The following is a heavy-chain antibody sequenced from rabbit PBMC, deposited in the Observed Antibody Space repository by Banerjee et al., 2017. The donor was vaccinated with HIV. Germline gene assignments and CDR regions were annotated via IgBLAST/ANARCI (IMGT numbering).Heavy chain of an antibody. J-gene: IGHJ4*01. Sequence: QLVESGGGLVTLGGSLKLSCKASGIDFSTYGISWVRQAPGKGLEWIGYIYPDYGTSDYATWVNGRFTISLDDARTTVFLRMTSLTAADTATYFCARGDTGSRHSPFNLWGPGTLVTVS. D-gene: IGHD1-1*01. CDR1: GIDFSTYG. V-gene: IGHV1S7*01. CDR2: IYPDYGTS. CDR3: ARGDTGSRHSPFNL.